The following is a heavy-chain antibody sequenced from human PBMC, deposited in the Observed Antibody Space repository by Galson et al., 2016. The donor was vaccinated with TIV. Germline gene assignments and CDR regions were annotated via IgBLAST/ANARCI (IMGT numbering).Heavy chain of an antibody. V-gene: IGHV1-2*02. CDR2: INPKNGDT. J-gene: IGHJ4*02. CDR3: ARVPWAVAGRV. D-gene: IGHD6-19*01. CDR1: GYTFPDFY. Sequence: SVKVSCKASGYTFPDFYLHWVRQAPGQGLEWMGWINPKNGDTNYAQKFQGRVTLTRDTSITTAFLDLTWLRPGDTAVYFCARVPWAVAGRVWGQGTLGTVSS.